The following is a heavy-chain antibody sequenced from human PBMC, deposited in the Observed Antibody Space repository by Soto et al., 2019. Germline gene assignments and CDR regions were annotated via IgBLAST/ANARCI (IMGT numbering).Heavy chain of an antibody. J-gene: IGHJ4*02. D-gene: IGHD3-10*01. CDR3: ARHNYASGFFDY. CDR2: MFHSGRT. CDR1: GGSISSGVYY. V-gene: IGHV4-39*01. Sequence: QLQLQESGPGLVKPSETLSLTCSVSGGSISSGVYYWGWIRQPPGKGLEWIGSMFHSGRTYQNPSLKLRVIISVDTSTNQFSLKLRSVTAADTAVYFCARHNYASGFFDYWGRGTLVTVSS.